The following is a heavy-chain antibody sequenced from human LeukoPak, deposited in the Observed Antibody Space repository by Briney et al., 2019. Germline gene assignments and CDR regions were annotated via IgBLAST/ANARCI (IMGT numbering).Heavy chain of an antibody. CDR2: ISGSGGST. CDR3: AWVPYSNDLGYYYYHMDV. J-gene: IGHJ6*03. D-gene: IGHD4-11*01. V-gene: IGHV3-23*01. Sequence: GGSLRLSCAASGFTFSSYAMSWVRQAPGKGLEWVSAISGSGGSTYYADSVKGRFTISRDNSKNTLYLQMNSLRAEDTAVYYCAWVPYSNDLGYYYYHMDVWGKGTTLTVSS. CDR1: GFTFSSYA.